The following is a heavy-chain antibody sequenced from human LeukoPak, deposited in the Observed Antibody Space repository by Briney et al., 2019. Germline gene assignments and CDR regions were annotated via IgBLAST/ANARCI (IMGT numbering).Heavy chain of an antibody. J-gene: IGHJ4*02. CDR3: VRMSSGYSDS. CDR1: GGSFSGYY. V-gene: IGHV4-34*01. Sequence: SETLSLTCAVYGGSFSGYYWSWIRQPPGKGLEWIGEINHSGSTNYNPSLKSRVTISVDTSKNQFSLKLSSVTAADTAVYYCVRMSSGYSDSWGQGTLVTASS. CDR2: INHSGST. D-gene: IGHD3-22*01.